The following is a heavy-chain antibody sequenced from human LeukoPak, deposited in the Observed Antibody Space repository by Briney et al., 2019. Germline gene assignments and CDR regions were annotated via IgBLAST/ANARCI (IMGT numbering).Heavy chain of an antibody. Sequence: ASVKVSCKASGYTFTSYYMHWVRQAPGQGLEWMGIINPSGGSTSYAQKFQGRVTMTRDMSTSTLYMELRSLRSDDTAVYYCARHRLPRVYYDSSGYYHNGFDIWGQGTMVTVSS. CDR2: INPSGGST. J-gene: IGHJ3*02. V-gene: IGHV1-46*01. D-gene: IGHD3-22*01. CDR3: ARHRLPRVYYDSSGYYHNGFDI. CDR1: GYTFTSYY.